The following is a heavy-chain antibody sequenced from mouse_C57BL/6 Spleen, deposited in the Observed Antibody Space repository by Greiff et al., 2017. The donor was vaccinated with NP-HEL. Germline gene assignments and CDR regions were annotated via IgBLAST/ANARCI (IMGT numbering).Heavy chain of an antibody. CDR3: AREGENAYGNYFDY. CDR2: IWTGGGT. V-gene: IGHV2-9-1*01. D-gene: IGHD2-1*01. CDR1: GFSLTSYA. J-gene: IGHJ2*01. Sequence: VKVVESGPGLVAPSQCLSITCTVSGFSLTSYAISWVRQPPGKGLEWLGVIWTGGGTNYNSALKSRLSISKDNSKSQVFLKMNRLQTDDTARDYCAREGENAYGNYFDYWGQGTTLTVSS.